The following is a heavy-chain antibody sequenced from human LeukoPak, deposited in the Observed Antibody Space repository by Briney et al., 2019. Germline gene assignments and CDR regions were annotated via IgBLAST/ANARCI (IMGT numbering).Heavy chain of an antibody. Sequence: ASVKVSCKASGYTFTSYDINWVRQATGQGLEWMGWMNPNSGNTGYAQKFQGRVTNTRNTSISTAYMELSSLRSEDTAVYYCARGSVWLVYYYYMDVWGKGTTVTVSS. CDR1: GYTFTSYD. CDR3: ARGSVWLVYYYYMDV. J-gene: IGHJ6*03. V-gene: IGHV1-8*03. CDR2: MNPNSGNT. D-gene: IGHD3-22*01.